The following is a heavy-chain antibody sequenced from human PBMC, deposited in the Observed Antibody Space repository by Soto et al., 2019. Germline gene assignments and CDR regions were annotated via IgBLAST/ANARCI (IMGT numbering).Heavy chain of an antibody. D-gene: IGHD2-21*01. V-gene: IGHV3-23*01. Sequence: PGGSLRLSCAASGFTFSSHGMSWVRQTPGKGPEWVSSISKSGDQTFYADSVKGRFTISRDNPKNTLYLQLSTLRAEDTAVYYCAKIGVIAQWYFDFWGRGTLVTVYS. CDR1: GFTFSSHG. CDR2: ISKSGDQT. CDR3: AKIGVIAQWYFDF. J-gene: IGHJ2*01.